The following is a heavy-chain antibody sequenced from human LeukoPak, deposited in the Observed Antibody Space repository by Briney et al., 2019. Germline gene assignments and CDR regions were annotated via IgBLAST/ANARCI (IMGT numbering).Heavy chain of an antibody. Sequence: GGSLRLSCAASGFIVNTNYMTWVRQAPGKGLEWVSLLFGGGTAYYADSVKGRLTISRDISKNTLYLQMNSLRVEDTAVYYCARGGHSMIVAFDIWGQGTMVTVSS. CDR3: ARGGHSMIVAFDI. V-gene: IGHV3-53*01. CDR2: LFGGGTA. J-gene: IGHJ3*02. CDR1: GFIVNTNY. D-gene: IGHD3-22*01.